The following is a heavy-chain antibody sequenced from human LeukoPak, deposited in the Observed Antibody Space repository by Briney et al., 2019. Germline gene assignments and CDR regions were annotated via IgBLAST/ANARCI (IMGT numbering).Heavy chain of an antibody. CDR3: ARDQALAFDI. V-gene: IGHV3-30-3*01. J-gene: IGHJ3*02. CDR1: GFTFSSYA. Sequence: GGSLRLSCAASGFTFSSYAMHWVRQAPGKGLEWVAVISYDGSNKYYADSVKGRFTISRDNSKNTLYLQMNSLRAEDTAVYYCARDQALAFDIWGQGTMDTVSS. CDR2: ISYDGSNK.